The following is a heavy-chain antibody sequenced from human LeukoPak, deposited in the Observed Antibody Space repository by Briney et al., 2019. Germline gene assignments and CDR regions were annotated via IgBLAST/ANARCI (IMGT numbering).Heavy chain of an antibody. Sequence: GGSLRLSCAASGFTFSSYWMSWVRQAPGKGLEWVSSISTSSSYKYYADPVKGRFTISRDNAKKSLYLQMNRLRAEDTAVYYCTRILGVRGYDFWSGYHIDYFDSWGQGALVTVSS. CDR2: ISTSSSYK. J-gene: IGHJ4*02. CDR3: TRILGVRGYDFWSGYHIDYFDS. CDR1: GFTFSSYW. V-gene: IGHV3-21*01. D-gene: IGHD3-3*01.